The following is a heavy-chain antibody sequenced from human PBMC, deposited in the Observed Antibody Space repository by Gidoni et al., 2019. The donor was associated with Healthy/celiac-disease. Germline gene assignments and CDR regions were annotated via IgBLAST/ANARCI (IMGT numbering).Heavy chain of an antibody. CDR2: ISYDGSNK. J-gene: IGHJ3*02. CDR3: AKVESTTVTTLGLAFDI. V-gene: IGHV3-30*18. Sequence: QVQLVESGGGVVQPGRSLRLSCAPSGFPFSSHGLHWVRQAPGKGLEWVAVISYDGSNKYYADSVKGRFTISRDNSKNTLYLQMNSLRAEDTAVYYCAKVESTTVTTLGLAFDIWGQGTMVTVSS. CDR1: GFPFSSHG. D-gene: IGHD4-17*01.